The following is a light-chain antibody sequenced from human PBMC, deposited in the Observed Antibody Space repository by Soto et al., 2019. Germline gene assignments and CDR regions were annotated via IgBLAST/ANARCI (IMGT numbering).Light chain of an antibody. Sequence: IGLTQSPGTLSLSPGERATLSCRASQSVSSSYLAWYQQKPGQAPRLLIYGASSRATGIPDRFSGSGSGTDFTLTISRLEPEDYAVYYCHQYNNWPPWTFGQGTKVAIK. CDR3: HQYNNWPPWT. CDR1: QSVSSSY. J-gene: IGKJ1*01. CDR2: GAS. V-gene: IGKV3-20*01.